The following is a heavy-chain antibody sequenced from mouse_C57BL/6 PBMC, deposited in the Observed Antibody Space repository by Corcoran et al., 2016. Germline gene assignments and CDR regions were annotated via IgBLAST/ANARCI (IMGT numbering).Heavy chain of an antibody. V-gene: IGHV1-15*01. CDR2: IDPETGGT. J-gene: IGHJ2*01. CDR1: GYTFTDYE. D-gene: IGHD2-13*01. Sequence: QVQLQQAGAELVRPGASVTLYCKASGYTFTDYEMHWVKQTPVHGLEWIGAIDPETGGTAYNQKFKGKAILTADKSSSTAYMELRSLTSEDSAVYYCTSPTIYQGVDYWRQGTTLTVSS. CDR3: TSPTIYQGVDY.